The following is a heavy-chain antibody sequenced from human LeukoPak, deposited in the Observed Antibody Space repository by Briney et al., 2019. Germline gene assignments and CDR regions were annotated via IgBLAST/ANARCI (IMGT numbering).Heavy chain of an antibody. V-gene: IGHV4-61*01. D-gene: IGHD3-10*01. J-gene: IGHJ4*02. CDR1: GGSVSSGSYS. CDR2: IYYSGST. Sequence: SETLFLTCTVPGGSVSSGSYSWSWIRQPPGKGLEWSGYIYYSGSTNYNRSLKSRVTISVDTSNNQFSLKLSSVPAADTAVYYCARYRSNAGSKTRCCRIDYWGQGTLVTVSS. CDR3: ARYRSNAGSKTRCCRIDY.